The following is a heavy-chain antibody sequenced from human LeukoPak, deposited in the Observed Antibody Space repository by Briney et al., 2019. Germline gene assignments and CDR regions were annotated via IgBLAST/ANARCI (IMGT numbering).Heavy chain of an antibody. CDR3: AKEIRPNDY. Sequence: GGSLRLSCAASGFTFSSYWMSWVRQPPGKGLEWLSSISISGDKILYADSVKGRFTISRDNSKNTLYLQMNSLRDEDTAVYYCAKEIRPNDYWGQGTLVIVSS. CDR2: ISISGDKI. V-gene: IGHV3-23*01. J-gene: IGHJ4*02. CDR1: GFTFSSYW.